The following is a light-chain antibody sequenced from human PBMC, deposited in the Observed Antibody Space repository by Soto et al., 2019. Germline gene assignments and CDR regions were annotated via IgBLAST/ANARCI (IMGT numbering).Light chain of an antibody. CDR1: KLGNKY. Sequence: SYELTQPPSVSVSPGQTASITCSGDKLGNKYACWYQQKPCQAPMLVIYKDRKRPSGIPERFSGSNSGNTATLTISGTQAMDEADYYCQVWDTSTRVFGGGTKLTVL. V-gene: IGLV3-1*01. CDR2: KDR. J-gene: IGLJ3*02. CDR3: QVWDTSTRV.